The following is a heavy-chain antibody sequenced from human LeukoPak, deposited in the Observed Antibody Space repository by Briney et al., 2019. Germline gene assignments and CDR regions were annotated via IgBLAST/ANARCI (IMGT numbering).Heavy chain of an antibody. J-gene: IGHJ6*04. CDR1: GFTFSSYG. V-gene: IGHV3-33*01. Sequence: GGSLRLSCAASGFTFSSYGMHWVRQAPGKGLEWVAVIWYDGSNKYYADSVKGRFTISRDNAKNSLYLQMNSLRAEDTAVYYCARDKVTDFGYGMDVWGKGTTVTVSS. CDR2: IWYDGSNK. CDR3: ARDKVTDFGYGMDV. D-gene: IGHD3-3*01.